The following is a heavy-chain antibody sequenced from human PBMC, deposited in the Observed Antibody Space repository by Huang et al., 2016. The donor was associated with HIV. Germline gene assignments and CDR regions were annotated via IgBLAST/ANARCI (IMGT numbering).Heavy chain of an antibody. V-gene: IGHV1-69*13. D-gene: IGHD3-22*01. J-gene: IGHJ4*02. CDR2: IIPIFGTP. Sequence: SSVKVSCKASGGTFTTYTITWVRQAPGQGLEWVGGIIPIFGTPNYAQKFQGRVTITADESTSTAYMELSSLRSEDTAVYYCAREYYYDNSGYYFDYWGQGTLVTVSS. CDR3: AREYYYDNSGYYFDY. CDR1: GGTFTTYT.